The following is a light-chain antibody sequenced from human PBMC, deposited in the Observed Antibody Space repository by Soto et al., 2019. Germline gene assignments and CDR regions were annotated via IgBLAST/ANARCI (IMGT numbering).Light chain of an antibody. CDR2: GAS. CDR1: QSVRSN. V-gene: IGKV3-15*01. Sequence: EIVMTQSPATLSVSPGEGASLSCRASQSVRSNLAWYQQKPGQAPRLLIHGASTRAPGFPARFSGSGSGTDFTLTISSLQSEDFAVYYCQQYNNWPWTFGQGTKVDIK. CDR3: QQYNNWPWT. J-gene: IGKJ1*01.